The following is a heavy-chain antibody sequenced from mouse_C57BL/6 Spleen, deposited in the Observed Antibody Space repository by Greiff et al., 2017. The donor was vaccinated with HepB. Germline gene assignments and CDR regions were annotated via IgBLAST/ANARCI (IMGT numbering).Heavy chain of an antibody. D-gene: IGHD1-1*01. V-gene: IGHV3-6*01. Sequence: VQLKESGPGLVKPSQSLSLTCSVTGYSITSGYYWNWIRQFPGNKLEWMGYISYDGSNNYNPSLKNRISITRDTSKNQFFLKLNSVTTEDTATYYCAGGDYSWFAYWGQGTLVTVSA. CDR1: GYSITSGYY. CDR3: AGGDYSWFAY. J-gene: IGHJ3*01. CDR2: ISYDGSN.